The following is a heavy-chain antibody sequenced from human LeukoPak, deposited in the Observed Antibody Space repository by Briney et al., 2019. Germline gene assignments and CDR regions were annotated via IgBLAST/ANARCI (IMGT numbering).Heavy chain of an antibody. CDR3: AKSGGYSSSWPPWEDYYYYGMDV. Sequence: PGGSLRLSCAASGFTFSSSVMSWVRQAPGKGLEWVSDIGGSRGTTNYADSVKGRFTISRDNSKNTLYLQMNSLRAEDTAVYYCAKSGGYSSSWPPWEDYYYYGMDVWGQGTTVTVSS. CDR1: GFTFSSSV. CDR2: IGGSRGTT. J-gene: IGHJ6*02. D-gene: IGHD6-13*01. V-gene: IGHV3-23*01.